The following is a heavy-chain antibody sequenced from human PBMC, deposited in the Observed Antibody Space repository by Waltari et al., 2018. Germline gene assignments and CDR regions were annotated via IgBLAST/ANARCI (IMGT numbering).Heavy chain of an antibody. Sequence: QVQLQESGPRLVKPSETLSLTCTVSGGSISGPYWSWVRQPPGKGLEWIGYIYNTENTNYNPSLQSRVSISLDTSKNQFSLKLSSVTATDTAVYYCARANAGRTTAFDIWGQGTMVTVS. J-gene: IGHJ3*02. CDR2: IYNTENT. CDR3: ARANAGRTTAFDI. CDR1: GGSISGPY. V-gene: IGHV4-59*11. D-gene: IGHD6-13*01.